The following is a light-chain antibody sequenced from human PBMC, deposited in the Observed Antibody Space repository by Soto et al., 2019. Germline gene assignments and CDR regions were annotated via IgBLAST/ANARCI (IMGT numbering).Light chain of an antibody. CDR3: CSYAGSSTYV. J-gene: IGLJ1*01. V-gene: IGLV2-23*02. CDR1: SSYVGSYNL. Sequence: QSVLTQPASVSGSPGQSITISCTGTSSYVGSYNLVSWYQQHPGKAPKLMIYEVSKRPSGVSNRFSGSKSGNTASLTISGLQAEDEAEYYCCSYAGSSTYVFGTGTKVTVL. CDR2: EVS.